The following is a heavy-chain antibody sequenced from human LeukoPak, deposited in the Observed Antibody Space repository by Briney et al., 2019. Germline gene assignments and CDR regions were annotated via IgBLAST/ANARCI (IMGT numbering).Heavy chain of an antibody. CDR3: ARVVPAANVDWCDP. J-gene: IGHJ5*02. CDR1: GYSFTSYW. V-gene: IGHV5-10-1*01. D-gene: IGHD2-2*01. CDR2: IDPSDSYT. Sequence: PGESLSISCKGSGYSFTSYWISWVRQMPGKGLEWMGRIDPSDSYTNYSPSFQGHVTISTDKSISTAYLQWSSLKASDTAMYYCARVVPAANVDWCDPWGQGTLVTVFS.